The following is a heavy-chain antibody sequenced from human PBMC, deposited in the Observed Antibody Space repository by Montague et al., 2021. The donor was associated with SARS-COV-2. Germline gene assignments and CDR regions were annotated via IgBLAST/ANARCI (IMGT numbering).Heavy chain of an antibody. CDR2: IYGGDER. J-gene: IGHJ4*02. CDR1: GFSLNTPEVA. CDR3: AHRFAGFFDY. V-gene: IGHV2-5*05. Sequence: PALVKPTQTLTLTCTFSGFSLNTPEVAVGWIRQPPGKALEWLALIYGGDERRYGPSLQSRLTIARDTSKSQVVLTMTNMDPVDTATYFCAHRFAGFFDYWGQGILVTVSS.